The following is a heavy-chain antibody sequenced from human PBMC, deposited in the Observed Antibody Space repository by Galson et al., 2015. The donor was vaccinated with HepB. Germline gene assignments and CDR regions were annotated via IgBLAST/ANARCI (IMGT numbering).Heavy chain of an antibody. CDR3: ARAGQLWI. D-gene: IGHD3-16*01. V-gene: IGHV3-21*01. J-gene: IGHJ4*02. CDR1: GFSFNTYN. CDR2: ISSSSTYI. Sequence: SLRLSCAASGFSFNTYNMHWVRQAPGKGLEWVSSISSSSTYIYYGDSVKGRFTISRDNAKNSVYLQMTSLRAEDTAVYYCARAGQLWIWGQGTLVTVSS.